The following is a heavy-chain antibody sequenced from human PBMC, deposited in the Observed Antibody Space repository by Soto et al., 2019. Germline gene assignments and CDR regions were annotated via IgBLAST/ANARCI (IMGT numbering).Heavy chain of an antibody. CDR2: IYPGESDT. J-gene: IGHJ4*02. D-gene: IGHD2-15*01. V-gene: IGHV5-51*01. CDR3: ARYCSGGSCYRPSYQFDY. CDR1: GYSFTSYW. Sequence: GESLKISCKGSGYSFTSYWIGWVRQMPGKGLEWMGIIYPGESDTRYSPSFQGQVTISADKSISTAYLQWSSLKASDTAMYYCARYCSGGSCYRPSYQFDYWGQGTLVTVSS.